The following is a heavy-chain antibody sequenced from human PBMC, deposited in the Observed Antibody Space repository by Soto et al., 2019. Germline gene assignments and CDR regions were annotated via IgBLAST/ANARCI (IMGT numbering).Heavy chain of an antibody. CDR3: ARAYDWNPRNYYYGMDV. CDR2: ISAYNGNT. CDR1: GYTFTSYG. V-gene: IGHV1-18*04. Sequence: ASVNVSCKASGYTFTSYGISWVRQAPGQGLEWMGWISAYNGNTNYAQKLQGRVTMTTDTSTSTAYMELRSLRSDDTAVYYCARAYDWNPRNYYYGMDVCGQGTTVTVYS. D-gene: IGHD1-20*01. J-gene: IGHJ6*02.